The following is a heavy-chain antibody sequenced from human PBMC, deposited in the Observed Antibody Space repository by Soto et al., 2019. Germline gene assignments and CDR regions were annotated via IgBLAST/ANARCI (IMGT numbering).Heavy chain of an antibody. D-gene: IGHD3-3*01. Sequence: EAQLLESGGGLVRPGGSLRPSCAASGITLSDSAMTWARQAPGKGLEWISSLTGDAKTTYYADSVKGRFTVSRDISKNTFYLQMDSLRAEDTAMYFCARITRSWGQGTLVTVSS. CDR3: ARITRS. CDR2: LTGDAKTT. J-gene: IGHJ5*02. CDR1: GITLSDSA. V-gene: IGHV3-23*01.